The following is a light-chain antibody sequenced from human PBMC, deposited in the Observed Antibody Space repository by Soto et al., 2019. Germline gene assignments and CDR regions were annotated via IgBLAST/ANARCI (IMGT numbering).Light chain of an antibody. CDR2: GAS. CDR3: QQYGSSPLT. Sequence: EIVLTQSPGTLSLSPGERATLSCRASQSVSSSYLAWYQQKPGQAPRLLIYGASSRATGIPDRFSASGSGTDFTLAISRLERQDFAVYYCQQYGSSPLTFGGGTKVEIK. J-gene: IGKJ4*01. CDR1: QSVSSSY. V-gene: IGKV3-20*01.